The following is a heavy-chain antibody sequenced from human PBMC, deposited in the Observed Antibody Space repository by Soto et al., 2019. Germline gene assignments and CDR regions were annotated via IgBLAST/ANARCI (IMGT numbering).Heavy chain of an antibody. Sequence: GASVKVSCKASGYTFTSYDINWVRQATGQGLEWMGWMNPNSGNTGYAQKFQGRVTMTRNTSISTAYMELSSLRSEDTAVYYCAGDTHGDHYESGYDYDFDYWGQGTLVTVSS. CDR2: MNPNSGNT. CDR1: GYTFTSYD. D-gene: IGHD5-12*01. J-gene: IGHJ4*02. V-gene: IGHV1-8*01. CDR3: AGDTHGDHYESGYDYDFDY.